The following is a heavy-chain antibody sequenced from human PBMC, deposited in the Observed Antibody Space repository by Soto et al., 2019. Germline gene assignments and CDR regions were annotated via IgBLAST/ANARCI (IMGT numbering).Heavy chain of an antibody. D-gene: IGHD2-15*01. CDR3: AKDYSASY. Sequence: PGGSLRLSCAASGFTFSGCTMSWVRQAPGKGLEWVSGISSGGSSTYYADSVKGRFTISRDNSKNTLYLQMNSLRAEDTAVYYCAKDYSASYWGQGALVTVSS. CDR1: GFTFSGCT. J-gene: IGHJ4*02. CDR2: ISSGGSST. V-gene: IGHV3-23*01.